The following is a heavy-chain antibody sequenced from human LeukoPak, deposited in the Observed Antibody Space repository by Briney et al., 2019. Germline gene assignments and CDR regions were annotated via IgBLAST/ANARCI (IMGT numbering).Heavy chain of an antibody. D-gene: IGHD1-14*01. Sequence: GGSLRLSCAASGFTFRTYEMNWVRQAPGKGLEWVSSISGSSTYIYYADSVKGRFTISRDNAKSSLYLQMTSLSAGDTAVYYCARGAGARALDYWGQGTLVTVSS. J-gene: IGHJ4*02. V-gene: IGHV3-21*06. CDR3: ARGAGARALDY. CDR1: GFTFRTYE. CDR2: ISGSSTYI.